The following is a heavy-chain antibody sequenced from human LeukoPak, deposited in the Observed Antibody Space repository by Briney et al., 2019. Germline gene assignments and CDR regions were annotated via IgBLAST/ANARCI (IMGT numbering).Heavy chain of an antibody. Sequence: SETLSLTCSVSGGSISNYYWSWVRQPPGKAPERIGYIYYSGTTNCNPSLKSRVTMSVDTSKNQFSLKLSSVTAADTAVYYCARHSHFAYWGRGTLVTVSS. V-gene: IGHV4-59*08. J-gene: IGHJ4*02. CDR3: ARHSHFAY. CDR2: IYYSGTT. CDR1: GGSISNYY.